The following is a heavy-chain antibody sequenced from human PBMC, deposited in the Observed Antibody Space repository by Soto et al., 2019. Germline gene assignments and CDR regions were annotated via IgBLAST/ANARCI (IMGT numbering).Heavy chain of an antibody. Sequence: SVKVSCKASGGTFSSYAISWVRQAPGQGLEWMGGIIPIFGTANYAQKFQGRVTITADESTSTAYMELSSLRSEDTAVYYCARDPTHYYGSGSHPFDPWGKGTLVTVSS. CDR3: ARDPTHYYGSGSHPFDP. CDR1: GGTFSSYA. V-gene: IGHV1-69*13. D-gene: IGHD3-10*01. J-gene: IGHJ5*02. CDR2: IIPIFGTA.